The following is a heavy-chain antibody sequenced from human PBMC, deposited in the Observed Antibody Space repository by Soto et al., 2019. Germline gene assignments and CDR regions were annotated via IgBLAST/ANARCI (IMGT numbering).Heavy chain of an antibody. J-gene: IGHJ5*02. D-gene: IGHD2-15*01. CDR1: GGSFSGYY. CDR3: ARASGYCSGGSCPVGWFDP. V-gene: IGHV4-34*01. Sequence: SEAVSITCAVYGGSFSGYYWSWIRQPLGKGLEWIGEINHSGSTNYNPSLKSRVTISVDTSKNQFSLKLSSVTAADTAVYYCARASGYCSGGSCPVGWFDPWGQGTLVTVS. CDR2: INHSGST.